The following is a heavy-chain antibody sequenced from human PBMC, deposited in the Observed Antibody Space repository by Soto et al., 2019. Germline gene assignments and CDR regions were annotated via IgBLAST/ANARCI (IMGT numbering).Heavy chain of an antibody. D-gene: IGHD3-16*01. CDR3: AHTWGLPCDY. CDR1: GFSLRTTGVA. J-gene: IGHJ4*02. CDR2: IYWNDDK. V-gene: IGHV2-5*01. Sequence: QITLKESGPTLVKPTQTLTLTCTYSGFSLRTTGVAVGWIRQPPGKALEWLGIIYWNDDKRYSPYLKSRFTLTSDIYKSQVVLTITNMDPLDTGKYYCAHTWGLPCDYWGQGALVIVSS.